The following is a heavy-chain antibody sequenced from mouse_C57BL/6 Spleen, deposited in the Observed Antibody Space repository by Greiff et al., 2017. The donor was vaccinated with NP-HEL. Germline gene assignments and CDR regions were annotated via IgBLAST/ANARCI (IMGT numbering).Heavy chain of an antibody. V-gene: IGHV1-18*01. CDR3: ARWDDGYYYYAMDY. D-gene: IGHD2-3*01. J-gene: IGHJ4*01. CDR1: GYTFTDYN. Sequence: VQLQQSGPELVKPGASVKIPCKASGYTFTDYNMDWVKQSHGKSLEWIGDINPNNGGTIYNQKFKGKATLTVDKSSSTAYMELRSLTSEDTAVYYCARWDDGYYYYAMDYWGQGTSVTVSS. CDR2: INPNNGGT.